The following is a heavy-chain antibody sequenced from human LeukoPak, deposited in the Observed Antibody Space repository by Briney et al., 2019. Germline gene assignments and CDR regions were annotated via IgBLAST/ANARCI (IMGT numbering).Heavy chain of an antibody. CDR2: ISRNSGSI. J-gene: IGHJ5*02. Sequence: GGSLRLSCAASGFTFDDYAMHWVRQAPGKGLEWVSGISRNSGSIGYADSVKGRFTISRDNAKNTLYLQMNSLRAEDTAVYYCARARGRKLDDNWFDPWGQGTLVTVSS. D-gene: IGHD1-26*01. CDR1: GFTFDDYA. CDR3: ARARGRKLDDNWFDP. V-gene: IGHV3-9*01.